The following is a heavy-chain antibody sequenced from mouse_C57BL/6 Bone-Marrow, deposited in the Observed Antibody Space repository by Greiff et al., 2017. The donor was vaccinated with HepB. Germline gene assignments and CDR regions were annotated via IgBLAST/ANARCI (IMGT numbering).Heavy chain of an antibody. D-gene: IGHD2-4*01. CDR3: ARDTDDYDPYWYFDV. J-gene: IGHJ1*03. CDR2: ISDGGSYT. CDR1: GFTFSSYA. V-gene: IGHV5-4*01. Sequence: EVQVVESGGGLVKPGGSLKLSCAASGFTFSSYAMSWVRQTPEKRLEWVATISDGGSYTYYPDNVKGRFTISRDNAKNNLYLQMSHLKSEDTAMYYCARDTDDYDPYWYFDVWGTGTTVTVSS.